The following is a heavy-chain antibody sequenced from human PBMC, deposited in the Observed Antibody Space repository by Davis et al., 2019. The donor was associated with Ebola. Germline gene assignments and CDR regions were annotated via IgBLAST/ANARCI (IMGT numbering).Heavy chain of an antibody. D-gene: IGHD4-11*01. J-gene: IGHJ4*02. CDR1: GFTFSDYY. CDR2: ISKNGDTI. CDR3: ARTVDCDL. Sequence: GESLKISCTGSGFTFSDYYMTWIRQAPGKGLEWVSYISKNGDTIFYADSVKGRFTISRDNAKNSVYLQMTSLRAEDTAVYYCARTVDCDLWGQGSLVTVSS. V-gene: IGHV3-11*01.